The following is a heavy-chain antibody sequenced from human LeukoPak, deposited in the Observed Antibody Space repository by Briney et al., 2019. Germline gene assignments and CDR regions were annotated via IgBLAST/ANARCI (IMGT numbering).Heavy chain of an antibody. J-gene: IGHJ5*01. D-gene: IGHD3-16*01. V-gene: IGHV3-23*01. Sequence: GGSLRLSCAASGFTFSIYAMDWVRQAPGKGLEWVPGISGRGDARYYADSVKGRFTISRDNSKNTLYLQMNSLRAEDTAVYYCAKDRVSPGFNWFDSWGQGTLVTVSS. CDR3: AKDRVSPGFNWFDS. CDR1: GFTFSIYA. CDR2: ISGRGDAR.